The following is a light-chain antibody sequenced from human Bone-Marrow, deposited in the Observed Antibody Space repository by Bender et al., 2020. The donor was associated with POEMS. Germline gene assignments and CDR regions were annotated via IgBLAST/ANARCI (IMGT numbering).Light chain of an antibody. CDR3: CSYAGVSTLGV. CDR1: SSDVGSYYL. CDR2: EVN. V-gene: IGLV2-23*02. J-gene: IGLJ3*02. Sequence: QSALTQPASVSGSPGQSITISCTGTSSDVGSYYLVSWYQQHPGKVPKLLIYEVNKRPSGVSHRFSGSKSGNTASLTISGLQADDEADYYCCSYAGVSTLGVFGGGTKVTVL.